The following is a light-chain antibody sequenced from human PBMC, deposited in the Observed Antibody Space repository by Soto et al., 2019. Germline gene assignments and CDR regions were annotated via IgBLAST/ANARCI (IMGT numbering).Light chain of an antibody. CDR2: DAS. J-gene: IGKJ2*01. Sequence: DIQMTQSPSSLSASVGDRVTITCQASHDITSYLNWYQHKPGKAPKLLIYDASILESGVPSRFSGSGSGTEFTLTISSLQPDDFATYYCQQYNSYSYTFGQGTKLEIK. V-gene: IGKV1-5*01. CDR1: HDITSY. CDR3: QQYNSYSYT.